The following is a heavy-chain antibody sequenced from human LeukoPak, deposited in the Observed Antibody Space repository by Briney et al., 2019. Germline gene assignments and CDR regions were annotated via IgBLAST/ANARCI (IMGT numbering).Heavy chain of an antibody. J-gene: IGHJ4*02. V-gene: IGHV3-48*02. CDR3: ARDRDYAFDS. Sequence: GGSLRLSCAASGFTFSIYSMNWVRQAPGKGLEWVSYIGGTHSNIHYADSVKGRFTISRGDAKNSLYLQMNSLRDEDTAVYYRARDRDYAFDSWGQGTLVTVSS. CDR1: GFTFSIYS. D-gene: IGHD4-17*01. CDR2: IGGTHSNI.